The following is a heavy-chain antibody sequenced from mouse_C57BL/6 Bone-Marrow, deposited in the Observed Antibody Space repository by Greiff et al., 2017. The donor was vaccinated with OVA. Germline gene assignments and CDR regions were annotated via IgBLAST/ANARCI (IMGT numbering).Heavy chain of an antibody. CDR1: GFSLTSYG. Sequence: VQLKESGPGLVQPSQSLSITCTVSGFSLTSYGVHWVRQPPGKGLEWLGVIWSGGSTDYTAAFISRLSISKDNSKSQVFFKMNSLQADDTAIYYCAKKNAHRYFDVWGTGTTVTVSS. V-gene: IGHV2-4*01. J-gene: IGHJ1*03. CDR3: AKKNAHRYFDV. CDR2: IWSGGST.